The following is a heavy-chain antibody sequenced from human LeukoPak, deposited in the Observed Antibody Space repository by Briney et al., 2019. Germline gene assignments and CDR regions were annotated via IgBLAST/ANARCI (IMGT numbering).Heavy chain of an antibody. CDR1: GFTFSNYG. CDR3: ARDAYYYDNSGYYAEKFDY. V-gene: IGHV1-18*01. Sequence: SCAASGFTFSNYGMSWVRQAPGQGLEWMGWISGYNANTNYARQFQGRVTMTTDTSTTTAYMELGSLRSDDTAVYYCARDAYYYDNSGYYAEKFDYWGQGTLVTVSS. J-gene: IGHJ4*02. D-gene: IGHD3-22*01. CDR2: ISGYNANT.